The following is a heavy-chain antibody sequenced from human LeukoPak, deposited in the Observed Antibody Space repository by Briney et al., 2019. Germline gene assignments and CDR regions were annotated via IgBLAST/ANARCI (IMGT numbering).Heavy chain of an antibody. Sequence: PRGSLRLSCVASGFTFSNYWMSWVRQAPGKGLECVANIKEDGSEKYYVDSVKGRFTISRDNAKNSLYLQMNSLRAEDTAVYYCARQGDDYWGHGTLVTVSS. D-gene: IGHD3-16*01. CDR1: GFTFSNYW. V-gene: IGHV3-7*01. CDR3: ARQGDDY. J-gene: IGHJ4*01. CDR2: IKEDGSEK.